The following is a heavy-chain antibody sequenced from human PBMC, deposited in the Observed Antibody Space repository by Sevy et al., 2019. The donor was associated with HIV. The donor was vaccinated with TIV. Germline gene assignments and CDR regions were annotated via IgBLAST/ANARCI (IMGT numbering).Heavy chain of an antibody. CDR2: ISYDGSNK. CDR1: GFTFSSYA. D-gene: IGHD6-19*01. Sequence: GGSLRLSCAASGFTFSSYAMHWVRQAPGKGLEWVAVISYDGSNKYYADSVKGRFTISRDNSKNTLYLQMNSLRAEDTAVYYCARVYSSGWYAYHYYYYGMDVWGHGTTVTVSS. J-gene: IGHJ6*02. V-gene: IGHV3-30*04. CDR3: ARVYSSGWYAYHYYYYGMDV.